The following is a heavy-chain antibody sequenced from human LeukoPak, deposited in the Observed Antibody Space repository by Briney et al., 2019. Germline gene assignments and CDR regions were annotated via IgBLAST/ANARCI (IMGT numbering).Heavy chain of an antibody. D-gene: IGHD3-22*01. J-gene: IGHJ4*02. CDR1: GFTFSSYD. CDR3: AKGGVVVVITPSDH. Sequence: GGSLRLSCAASGFTFSSYDMHWVRQATGKGLEWVSAIGTAGDTYYADSVKGRFTISRDNSKNTLYLQMNSLRAEDTAVYYCAKGGVVVVITPSDHWGQGTLVTVSS. V-gene: IGHV3-13*01. CDR2: IGTAGDT.